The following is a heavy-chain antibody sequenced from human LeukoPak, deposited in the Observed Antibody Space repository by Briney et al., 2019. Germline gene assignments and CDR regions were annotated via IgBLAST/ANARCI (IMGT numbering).Heavy chain of an antibody. CDR2: IIWSGGST. CDR1: GFTFSSYN. Sequence: GGSLRLSCAASGFTFSSYNMNWLRQAPGKGLEWVSGIIWSGGSTGYADSVKGRFTISRDNAKNSLYLQMNSLRAEDTALYYCARDDYGSGSWNDYWGQGTLVTVSS. CDR3: ARDDYGSGSWNDY. D-gene: IGHD3-10*01. V-gene: IGHV3-20*04. J-gene: IGHJ4*02.